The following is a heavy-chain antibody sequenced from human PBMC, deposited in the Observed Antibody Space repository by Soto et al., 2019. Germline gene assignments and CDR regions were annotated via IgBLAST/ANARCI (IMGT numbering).Heavy chain of an antibody. CDR3: ARQAGALGYYMDV. V-gene: IGHV4-39*01. Sequence: QLQLQESGPGLVKPSESLSLTCTVSSGSISIRYYYWGWIRQPPGKGLEWIGAIYYTGSTYYNPPLQSRVTIAVDTSKNQFSLKMSSVTAADTDVYFCARQAGALGYYMDVWGKGATVTVSS. J-gene: IGHJ6*03. CDR1: SGSISIRYYY. D-gene: IGHD3-10*01. CDR2: IYYTGST.